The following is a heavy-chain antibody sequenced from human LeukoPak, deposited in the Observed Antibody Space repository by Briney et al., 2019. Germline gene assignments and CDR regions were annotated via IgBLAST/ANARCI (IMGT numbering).Heavy chain of an antibody. Sequence: SETLSLTCAVYGGSFSGYYWSWIRQPPGKGLEWIGEINHSGSTNYNPSLKSRVTISVDTSKNQFSLKLGSVTAADTAVYYCARTVVAATLGWFDPWGQGTLVTVSS. CDR1: GGSFSGYY. CDR2: INHSGST. D-gene: IGHD2-15*01. J-gene: IGHJ5*02. CDR3: ARTVVAATLGWFDP. V-gene: IGHV4-34*01.